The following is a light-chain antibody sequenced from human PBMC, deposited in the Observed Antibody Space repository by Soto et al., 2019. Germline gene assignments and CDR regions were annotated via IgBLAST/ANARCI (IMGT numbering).Light chain of an antibody. V-gene: IGLV2-8*01. CDR3: SSFARRSTYV. J-gene: IGLJ1*01. CDR1: SSDVGGNNY. CDR2: EVS. Sequence: QSALTQPPSASGSPGQSVTISCTGTSSDVGGNNYVSWYQQHPGKAPKLIIYEVSKRPSGVPGRFSGSKSGNTASLTVSGLQADDEAEYYCSSFARRSTYVFGTGTKVTVL.